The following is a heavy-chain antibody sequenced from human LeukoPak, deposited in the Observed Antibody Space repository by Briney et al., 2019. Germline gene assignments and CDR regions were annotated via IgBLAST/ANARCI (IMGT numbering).Heavy chain of an antibody. Sequence: GGSLRLSCAASGFTFSSYAMHWVRQAPGKGLEWVAVISYDGSNKYYADSVKGRFTISRDNSKNTLYLQMNSLRAEDTAVYYCAKGTYYYDSSGYYYARNYFDYWGQGTLVTVSS. CDR1: GFTFSSYA. CDR2: ISYDGSNK. J-gene: IGHJ4*02. V-gene: IGHV3-30*04. CDR3: AKGTYYYDSSGYYYARNYFDY. D-gene: IGHD3-22*01.